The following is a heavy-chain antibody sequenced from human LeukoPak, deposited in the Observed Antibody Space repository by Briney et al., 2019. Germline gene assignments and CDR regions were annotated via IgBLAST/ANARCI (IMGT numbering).Heavy chain of an antibody. CDR3: TTGPRDSDCFSSTCPRRGAAFDI. V-gene: IGHV3-15*01. J-gene: IGHJ3*02. D-gene: IGHD2-2*01. CDR2: IKTEIDGGPT. CDR1: GFTFINAW. Sequence: PGGSLRLSCETSGFTFINAWMSWVRQAPGKGLEWVGRIKTEIDGGPTDYAAPVKGRFIISRDDSKNSLYLQMNSLNPEDTAVYYCTTGPRDSDCFSSTCPRRGAAFDIWGQGTMVTVSS.